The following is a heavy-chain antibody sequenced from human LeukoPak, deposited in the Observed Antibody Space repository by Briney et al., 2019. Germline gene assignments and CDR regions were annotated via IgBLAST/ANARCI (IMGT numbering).Heavy chain of an antibody. CDR3: ARDRSVVRGAPTLKHYYYYMDV. CDR1: GGSISSYY. CDR2: IYYSGST. V-gene: IGHV4-59*01. J-gene: IGHJ6*03. D-gene: IGHD3-10*01. Sequence: PSETLSLTCTVPGGSISSYYWSWIRQPPGKGLEWIGYIYYSGSTNYNPSLKSRVTISVDTSKNQFSLKLSSMTAADTAVYYCARDRSVVRGAPTLKHYYYYMDVWGKGTTVTVSS.